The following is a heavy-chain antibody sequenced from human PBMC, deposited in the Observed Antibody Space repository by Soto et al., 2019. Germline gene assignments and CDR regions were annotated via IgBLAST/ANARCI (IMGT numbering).Heavy chain of an antibody. V-gene: IGHV1-69*01. CDR3: AFLIVVMRDGMDV. CDR2: IVHLYGTT. J-gene: IGHJ6*02. Sequence: QGQLVQSGAEVKKPGSSVKVSCKASGLTFSNYAVSWVRQAPGQGPEWMGGIVHLYGTTNYAQRFQGRLTITADESTSTTYMELSSLTFDDTAVYYCAFLIVVMRDGMDVWGRGTTVTVSS. D-gene: IGHD2-21*01. CDR1: GLTFSNYA.